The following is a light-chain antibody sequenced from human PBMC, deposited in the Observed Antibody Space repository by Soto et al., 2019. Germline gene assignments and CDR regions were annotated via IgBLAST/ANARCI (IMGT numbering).Light chain of an antibody. CDR3: QQAYRAPWT. V-gene: IGKV1-39*01. Sequence: DIQMTQSPSSLSASVGDRLTITCRASQAVGSYLNWFQQKAGKPPKLLIYASSKLERGVPSRFRGTGSGTDFTHTVSSLQPEDFATYYCQQAYRAPWTFGQGTKVEV. CDR2: ASS. CDR1: QAVGSY. J-gene: IGKJ1*01.